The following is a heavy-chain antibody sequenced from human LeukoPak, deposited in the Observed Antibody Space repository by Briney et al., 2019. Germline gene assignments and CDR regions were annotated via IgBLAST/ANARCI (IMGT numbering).Heavy chain of an antibody. J-gene: IGHJ6*04. CDR3: ARDIGYCSSTSCYRYGMDV. CDR1: GFTFSSYG. CDR2: IWYDGSNK. V-gene: IGHV3-33*01. D-gene: IGHD2-2*01. Sequence: GRSLRLSCAASGFTFSSYGMHWVRQVPGKGLEWVAVIWYDGSNKYYADSVKGRFTISRDNSKNTLYLQMNSLRAEDTAVYYCARDIGYCSSTSCYRYGMDVWSKGTTVTVSS.